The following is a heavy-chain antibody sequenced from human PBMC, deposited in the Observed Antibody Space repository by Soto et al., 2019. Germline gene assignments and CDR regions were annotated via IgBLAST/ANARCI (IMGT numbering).Heavy chain of an antibody. J-gene: IGHJ4*02. D-gene: IGHD5-18*01. V-gene: IGHV1-18*01. CDR3: ARVVVDTAMVIFDY. CDR2: ISACNGNT. CDR1: GYTFTSYC. Sequence: GASVKVSCKASGYTFTSYCISWVLQAPGQGLEWMGWISACNGNTNYAQKLQGRVTMATDTSTSTAYMELRSLRSDDTAVYYCARVVVDTAMVIFDYWGQGTLVTVSS.